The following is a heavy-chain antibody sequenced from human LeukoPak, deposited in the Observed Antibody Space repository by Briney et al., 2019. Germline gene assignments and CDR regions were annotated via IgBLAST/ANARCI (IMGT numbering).Heavy chain of an antibody. V-gene: IGHV3-23*01. CDR2: TSGSGGST. D-gene: IGHD6-13*01. Sequence: PGGSLRLSCAASGFIFGSYAMSWVRQAPGKGLEWVSGTSGSGGSTYYTDSVKGRFTISRDNSKNTLYLQMNSLRAEDTAVYYCAKDLYSSSWFAYYMDVWGKGTTVTVSS. J-gene: IGHJ6*03. CDR1: GFIFGSYA. CDR3: AKDLYSSSWFAYYMDV.